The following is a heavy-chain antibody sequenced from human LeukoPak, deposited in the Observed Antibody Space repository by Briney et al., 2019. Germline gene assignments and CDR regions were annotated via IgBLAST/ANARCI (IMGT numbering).Heavy chain of an antibody. CDR3: AKDEDARPMYFQD. J-gene: IGHJ1*01. Sequence: QPGGSLRLSCAASGFTFISYAMSWVRQAPGKGLEWVSAINGSGGSIYYADSVKGRFTVSRDNSKNTLYLQMNTLRAEDTAVYYCAKDEDARPMYFQDWGQGTLVTVSS. CDR2: INGSGGSI. D-gene: IGHD3-10*02. V-gene: IGHV3-23*01. CDR1: GFTFISYA.